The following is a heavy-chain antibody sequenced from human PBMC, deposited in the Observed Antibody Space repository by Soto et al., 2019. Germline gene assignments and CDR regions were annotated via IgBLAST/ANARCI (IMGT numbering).Heavy chain of an antibody. Sequence: QVQLQESGPRLVKPSETLSLTCTVSGGSVSSGSYYWSWIRQPPGKGLEWIGYIYYSGSTNYNPSLKSRVTISVDTSKNQFSLKLSSVTAADTAVYYCARDQTRYCSGGSCYYLWGQGTLVTVSS. D-gene: IGHD2-15*01. J-gene: IGHJ5*02. CDR3: ARDQTRYCSGGSCYYL. CDR1: GGSVSSGSYY. CDR2: IYYSGST. V-gene: IGHV4-61*01.